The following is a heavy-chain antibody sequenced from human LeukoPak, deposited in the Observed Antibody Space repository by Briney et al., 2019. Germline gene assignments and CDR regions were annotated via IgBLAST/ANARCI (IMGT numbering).Heavy chain of an antibody. CDR1: GFTFSSYG. V-gene: IGHV3-21*01. CDR2: ISSSSSYI. Sequence: PGGSLRLSCAASGFTFSSYGMHWVRQAPGKGLEWVSSISSSSSYIYYADSVKGRFTISIDNAKNSLYLQMNSLRAEDTAVYYCARDPGEFFDYWGQGTLVTVSS. J-gene: IGHJ4*02. CDR3: ARDPGEFFDY. D-gene: IGHD3-10*01.